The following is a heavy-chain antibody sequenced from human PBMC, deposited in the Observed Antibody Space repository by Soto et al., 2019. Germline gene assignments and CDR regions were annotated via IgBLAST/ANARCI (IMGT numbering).Heavy chain of an antibody. Sequence: QVQLVQSGAEEKKPGASVKVSCKASGYTFTTYAMHWVRQSPGQRLEWMGWINAGNGNTKYSQKFQGRVTITRDTSASTAYMELSSLRSEDTAVYYCARGITLPTPLDYWGQGTLVTVSS. J-gene: IGHJ4*02. D-gene: IGHD1-20*01. CDR1: GYTFTTYA. CDR2: INAGNGNT. CDR3: ARGITLPTPLDY. V-gene: IGHV1-3*05.